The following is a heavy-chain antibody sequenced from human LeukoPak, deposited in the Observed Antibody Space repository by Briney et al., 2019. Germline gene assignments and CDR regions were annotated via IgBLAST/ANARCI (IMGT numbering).Heavy chain of an antibody. D-gene: IGHD2-15*01. CDR2: LNDRGDIT. J-gene: IGHJ5*02. V-gene: IGHV3-23*01. Sequence: GGSLRLSCAASGSTFGSYSMSWVRQAPGKGLEWVAVLNDRGDITYYADSVKGRLTISRDNSKNTLYLQMNSLRAEDTAIYYCAKDPRPGYCRGYRCYSAWGQGTLVTVSS. CDR3: AKDPRPGYCRGYRCYSA. CDR1: GSTFGSYS.